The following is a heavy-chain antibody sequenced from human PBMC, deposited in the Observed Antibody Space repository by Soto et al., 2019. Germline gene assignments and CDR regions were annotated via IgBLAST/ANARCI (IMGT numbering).Heavy chain of an antibody. CDR1: GGSVSSGSYY. V-gene: IGHV4-61*01. J-gene: IGHJ4*02. CDR2: IYYSGST. Sequence: NPSETLSLTCTVSGGSVSSGSYYWSWIRQPPGKGLEWIGYIYYSGSTNYNPSLKSRVTISVDTSKNQFSLKLSSVTAADTAVYYCARFGVARLSFDYWGQGTLVTVSS. CDR3: ARFGVARLSFDY. D-gene: IGHD3-3*01.